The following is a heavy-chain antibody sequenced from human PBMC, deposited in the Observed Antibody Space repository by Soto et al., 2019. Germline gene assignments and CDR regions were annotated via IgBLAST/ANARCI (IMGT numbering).Heavy chain of an antibody. J-gene: IGHJ4*02. CDR2: IKSKTNGATT. CDR1: GFPFTNAW. CDR3: TTPQGIAAAVGRY. D-gene: IGHD6-13*01. V-gene: IGHV3-15*01. Sequence: EVQLVESGGGLVKPGGSLTLSCVASGFPFTNAWMTWVRQAPGKGLEWVGRIKSKTNGATTDYAAPVKGRFTVSRDDSKNTVYLQMNGLKSEDTAVYYCTTPQGIAAAVGRYWGQGTLVTVSS.